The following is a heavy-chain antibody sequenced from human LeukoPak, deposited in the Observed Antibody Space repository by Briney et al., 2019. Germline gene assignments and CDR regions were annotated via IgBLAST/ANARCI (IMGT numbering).Heavy chain of an antibody. D-gene: IGHD1-26*01. CDR2: INWNGGST. Sequence: GSLRLSCAASGFTFDDYGMSWVRQAPGKGLEWVSGINWNGGSTGYADSVKGRFTISRDNAKNSLYLRMNSLRAEDTAFYYCARALSGNYGAFYYYYMDVWGKGTTVTVS. V-gene: IGHV3-20*04. CDR1: GFTFDDYG. CDR3: ARALSGNYGAFYYYYMDV. J-gene: IGHJ6*03.